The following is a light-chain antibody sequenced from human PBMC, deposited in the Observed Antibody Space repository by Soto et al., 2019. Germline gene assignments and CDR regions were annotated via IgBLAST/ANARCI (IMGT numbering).Light chain of an antibody. CDR3: CSYAGSSPYV. V-gene: IGLV2-23*01. CDR1: SSVVGSYNL. CDR2: EGS. Sequence: QSVLTQPASVSGSPGQSITISCTGTSSVVGSYNLVSWYQQHPGKAPKLMIYEGSKRPSGVSNRFSGSKSGNTASLTISGLQAEDAADYYCCSYAGSSPYVFGTGTKVTVL. J-gene: IGLJ1*01.